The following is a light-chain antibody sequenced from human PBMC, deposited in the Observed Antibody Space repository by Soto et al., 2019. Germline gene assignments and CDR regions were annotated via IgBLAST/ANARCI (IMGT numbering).Light chain of an antibody. V-gene: IGLV1-40*01. Sequence: QSVLTQPPSVSGAPGQRVTISCTGSSSNIGAHVVHWYQHLPGTAPKLLIFGDYNRPSGVPDRISGSRSGTSASLAITGLQAEDEADYYCQSYDRGLSGFVFGTGTKVTAL. CDR2: GDY. J-gene: IGLJ1*01. CDR1: SSNIGAHV. CDR3: QSYDRGLSGFV.